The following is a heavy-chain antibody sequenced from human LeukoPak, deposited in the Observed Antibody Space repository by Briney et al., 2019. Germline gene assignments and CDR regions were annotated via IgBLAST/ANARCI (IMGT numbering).Heavy chain of an antibody. J-gene: IGHJ6*04. D-gene: IGHD3-10*02. V-gene: IGHV3-48*04. CDR3: AELGITMIGGV. CDR2: ISSSGSTI. Sequence: PGGSLRLSCAASGFTFSSYGMNWVRQAPGKGLEWVSYISSSGSTIYYADSVKGRSTISRDNAKNSLYLQMNSLRAEDTAVYYCAELGITMIGGVWGKGTTVTISS. CDR1: GFTFSSYG.